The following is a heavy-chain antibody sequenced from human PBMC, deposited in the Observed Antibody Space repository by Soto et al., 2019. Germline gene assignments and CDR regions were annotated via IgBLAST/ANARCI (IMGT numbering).Heavy chain of an antibody. CDR1: GFTFGTYA. Sequence: GGSLRLSCAASGFTFGTYAMNWVRQAPGKGLEWVSSTPGSGGSAYYADSVKGRFTISRDNSKNTLYLQMDSLSPEDTAIYYCAKGGSSGWYYFDLWGQGTLVTVSS. V-gene: IGHV3-23*01. CDR2: TPGSGGSA. CDR3: AKGGSSGWYYFDL. D-gene: IGHD6-19*01. J-gene: IGHJ4*02.